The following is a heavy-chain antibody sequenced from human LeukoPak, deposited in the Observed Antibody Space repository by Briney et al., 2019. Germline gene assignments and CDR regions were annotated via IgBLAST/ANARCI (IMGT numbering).Heavy chain of an antibody. CDR1: GGSFSGYY. Sequence: PSETLSLTCAVYGGSFSGYYWSWIRQPPGKGLEWIGEINHSGSTNYNPSLKSRVTISVDTSKNQFSLKLSSVTAADTAVYYFARGTPGGWLRVWGRGTLVTVSS. CDR2: INHSGST. J-gene: IGHJ4*02. CDR3: ARGTPGGWLRV. D-gene: IGHD3-22*01. V-gene: IGHV4-34*01.